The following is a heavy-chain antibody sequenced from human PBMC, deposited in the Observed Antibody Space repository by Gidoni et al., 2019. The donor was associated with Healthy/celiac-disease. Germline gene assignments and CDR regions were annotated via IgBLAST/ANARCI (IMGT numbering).Heavy chain of an antibody. CDR3: AKDVYGSSKRFYYYGMDV. Sequence: EVQLVESGGGLVQPGRSLRLSCAASGFTFDDSAMHWVRQAPGKGLEWVSGISWNSANIGYADSVKGRFTISRDNAKNSLYLQMNSLRAEDTALYYCAKDVYGSSKRFYYYGMDVWGQGTTVTVSS. D-gene: IGHD3-10*01. J-gene: IGHJ6*02. CDR2: ISWNSANI. V-gene: IGHV3-9*01. CDR1: GFTFDDSA.